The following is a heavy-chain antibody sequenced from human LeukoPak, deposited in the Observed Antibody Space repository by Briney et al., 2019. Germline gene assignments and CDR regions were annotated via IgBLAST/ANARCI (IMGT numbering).Heavy chain of an antibody. Sequence: EGSLRLSCAASGFTFSSYSMNWVCQAPGKGLEWVSSISSSSYIYYADSVKGRFTISRDNAKNSLYLQMNSLRAEDTAVYYCARGPYSGSYPYYYYMDVWGKGTTVTVSS. CDR3: ARGPYSGSYPYYYYMDV. J-gene: IGHJ6*03. CDR2: ISSSSYI. CDR1: GFTFSSYS. V-gene: IGHV3-21*01. D-gene: IGHD1-26*01.